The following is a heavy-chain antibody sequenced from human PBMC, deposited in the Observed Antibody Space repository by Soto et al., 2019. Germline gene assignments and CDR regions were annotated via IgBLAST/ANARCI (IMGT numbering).Heavy chain of an antibody. CDR2: ISPSGTT. CDR1: SGSLSGYY. Sequence: KPSETLSLTCSLYSGSLSGYYWSWIRQPPGKGLEWIGEISPSGTTNYSPSLKSRVSISVDTSKNQFSLNLTSLTAADTAVYYCARAPKVSGSAQPRPDFRGQGSLVTVPQ. CDR3: ARAPKVSGSAQPRPDF. V-gene: IGHV4-34*01. J-gene: IGHJ4*02. D-gene: IGHD6-6*01.